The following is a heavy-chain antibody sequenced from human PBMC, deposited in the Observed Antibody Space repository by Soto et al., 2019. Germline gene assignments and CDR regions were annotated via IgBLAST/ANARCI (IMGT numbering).Heavy chain of an antibody. CDR1: GYSFTSYW. CDR3: ARMNSSCWHWPDYYYYGMDV. D-gene: IGHD6-19*01. J-gene: IGHJ6*02. V-gene: IGHV5-10-1*01. Sequence: PGESLKISCKGSGYSFTSYWISWVRQMPGKGLEWMGRIDPSDSYTNYSPSFQDHVTISADKSISTAYLQWSSLKASDTAMYYCARMNSSCWHWPDYYYYGMDVRGQRTKVTVSS. CDR2: IDPSDSYT.